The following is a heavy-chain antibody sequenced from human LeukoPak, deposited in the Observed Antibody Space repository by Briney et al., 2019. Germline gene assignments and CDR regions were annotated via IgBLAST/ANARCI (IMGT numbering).Heavy chain of an antibody. CDR1: GGSISSYY. Sequence: SETLSLTCTVSGGSISSYYWSWIRQPPGKGLEWIGYIYYSGSTNYNSSLKSRVTISVDTSKNQFSLKLSSVTAADTAVYYCARVILEPLGSYYYGMDVWGQGTTVTVSS. CDR3: ARVILEPLGSYYYGMDV. D-gene: IGHD3-3*01. J-gene: IGHJ6*02. CDR2: IYYSGST. V-gene: IGHV4-59*01.